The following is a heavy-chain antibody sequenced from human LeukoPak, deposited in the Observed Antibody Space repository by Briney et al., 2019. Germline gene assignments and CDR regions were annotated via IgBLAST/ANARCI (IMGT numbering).Heavy chain of an antibody. CDR3: VRHRSASDY. V-gene: IGHV3-21*01. Sequence: GGSLRLSCAASGFTFSDYTMSWVRQAPGKGLGWVSSISPSSTYIYYADSLKGRITISRDNAKNSLYLQMNSLRAEDTAVYYCVRHRSASDYWGQGALVTVSS. J-gene: IGHJ4*02. CDR1: GFTFSDYT. D-gene: IGHD3-10*01. CDR2: ISPSSTYI.